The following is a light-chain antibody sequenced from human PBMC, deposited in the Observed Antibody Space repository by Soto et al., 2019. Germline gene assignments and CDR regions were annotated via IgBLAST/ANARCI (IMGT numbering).Light chain of an antibody. CDR2: DAS. CDR1: QSISTY. CDR3: QHRDNWPPGAT. J-gene: IGKJ4*01. Sequence: EIVLTQSPATLSLSPGESATLSCRASQSISTYLAWYQQKPGQAPRRLIYDASKRATDIPASFSGSGSGTEFHLTSRSLEPDDFAVYYCQHRDNWPPGATFGGGPKVEIK. V-gene: IGKV3-11*01.